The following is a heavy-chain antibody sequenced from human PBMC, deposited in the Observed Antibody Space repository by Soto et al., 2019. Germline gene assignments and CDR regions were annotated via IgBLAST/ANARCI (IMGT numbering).Heavy chain of an antibody. CDR3: AREGSYSAYNFDHGIQLWSFDF. CDR2: IFSSGST. V-gene: IGHV4-4*07. J-gene: IGHJ4*02. D-gene: IGHD5-12*01. CDR1: GGSINTFY. Sequence: SETLSLTCTVSGGSINTFYWSWVRQPAGKGLEWIGRIFSSGSTSFNPSLESRVAMSVDTSKNHFSLNLSSVTAADMAVYYCAREGSYSAYNFDHGIQLWSFDFWGQGALVTVSS.